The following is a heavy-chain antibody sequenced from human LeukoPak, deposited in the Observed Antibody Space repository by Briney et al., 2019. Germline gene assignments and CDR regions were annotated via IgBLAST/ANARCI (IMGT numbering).Heavy chain of an antibody. D-gene: IGHD1/OR15-1a*01. Sequence: SGTLSLTCAVSGGSISSSNWWSWVRQPPGKGLEWIGEIYHSGSTNYNPSLKSRVTISVDKSKNQFSLKLSSVTAADTAVYYCARDPNKDYYYYMDVWGKGTTVTVSS. V-gene: IGHV4-4*02. J-gene: IGHJ6*03. CDR2: IYHSGST. CDR1: GGSISSSNW. CDR3: ARDPNKDYYYYMDV.